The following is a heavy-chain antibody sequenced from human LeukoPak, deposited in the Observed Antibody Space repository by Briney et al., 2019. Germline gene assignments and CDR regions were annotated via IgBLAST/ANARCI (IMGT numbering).Heavy chain of an antibody. J-gene: IGHJ4*02. CDR2: IIPIFGTA. CDR1: GGTFSSYA. V-gene: IGHV1-69*05. D-gene: IGHD3-22*01. CDR3: ARDHYDSSGYYVDY. Sequence: SVKVSCKASGGTFSSYAISWVRQAPGQGLEWMGRIIPIFGTANYAQKFQGRVTITTGESTSTAYMELSSLRSEDTAVYYCARDHYDSSGYYVDYWGQGTLVTVSS.